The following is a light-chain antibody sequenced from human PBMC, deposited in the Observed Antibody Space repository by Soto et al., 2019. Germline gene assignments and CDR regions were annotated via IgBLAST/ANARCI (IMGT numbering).Light chain of an antibody. Sequence: QSVLTQPASVSGSPGQSITISCTGTSSDIGAYNYVSWYRQYPGKAPKLMIYDVSNRPSGVSNRFSASKSGNTASLTISGLQAEDEADYYCNSYSIRSHVVFGGGTKVTVL. CDR3: NSYSIRSHVV. CDR2: DVS. V-gene: IGLV2-14*01. J-gene: IGLJ2*01. CDR1: SSDIGAYNY.